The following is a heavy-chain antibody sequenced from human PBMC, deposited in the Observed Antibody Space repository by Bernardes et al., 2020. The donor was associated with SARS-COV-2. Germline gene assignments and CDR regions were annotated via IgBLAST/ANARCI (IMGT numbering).Heavy chain of an antibody. CDR1: GFTFSTFA. CDR2: ISSSGDKA. Sequence: GGSLRLSCAVSGFTFSTFAMSWVRQAPGKGLEWVSTISSSGDKAYYADSVKGRFTISRENSKNTLYLQMNSLRAEDTAVYYCAKDRSPTRHVGSLWSGYESPNYYCAMDVWGQGATVTVSS. CDR3: AKDRSPTRHVGSLWSGYESPNYYCAMDV. D-gene: IGHD3-3*01. J-gene: IGHJ6*02. V-gene: IGHV3-23*01.